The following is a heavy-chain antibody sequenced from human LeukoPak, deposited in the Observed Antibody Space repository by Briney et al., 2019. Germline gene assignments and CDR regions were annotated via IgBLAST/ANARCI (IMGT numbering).Heavy chain of an antibody. CDR2: IKEDGSEK. J-gene: IGHJ4*02. CDR3: ASHFL. CDR1: GFTFSMFW. V-gene: IGHV3-7*01. D-gene: IGHD3-3*02. Sequence: GGSLRLSCAASGFTFSMFWMNWVRQAPGKGLEWAANIKEDGSEKYYVESVKGRFTISRDNAQNLLYLQMNSLRAEDTAMYYCASHFLGGQGTLVTVSS.